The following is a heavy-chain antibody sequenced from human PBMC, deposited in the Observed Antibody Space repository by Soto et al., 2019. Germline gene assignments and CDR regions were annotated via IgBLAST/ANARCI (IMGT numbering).Heavy chain of an antibody. CDR3: AKDIRAGAFDL. Sequence: EMKLVESGGGFVQPGRSLRLSCXXXGFPFDDHAMHWVRQAPGKGLEWVSGIYWNSAESGYADSVKGRFTISRDNVKNSLYLQMNSLRREDSALYFCAKDIRAGAFDLWGQGTMVIVSS. J-gene: IGHJ3*01. CDR1: GFPFDDHA. CDR2: IYWNSAES. V-gene: IGHV3-9*01.